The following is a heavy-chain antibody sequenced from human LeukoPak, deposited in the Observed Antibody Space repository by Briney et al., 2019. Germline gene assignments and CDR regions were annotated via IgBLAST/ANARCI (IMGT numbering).Heavy chain of an antibody. CDR2: ISYDGSNK. V-gene: IGHV3-30*18. CDR1: GFTFSSYG. D-gene: IGHD3-10*01. Sequence: GGSLRLSCAASGFTFSSYGMHWVRQAPGNGLEGVAVISYDGSNKYYADSVKGRFTISRDNSKNTLYLQMNSLRAEATAVYYCAKDPSTMVRGVIPYWGQGTLVTVSS. CDR3: AKDPSTMVRGVIPY. J-gene: IGHJ4*02.